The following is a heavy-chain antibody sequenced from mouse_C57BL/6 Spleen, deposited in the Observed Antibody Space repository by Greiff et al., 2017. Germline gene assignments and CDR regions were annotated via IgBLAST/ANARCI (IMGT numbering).Heavy chain of an antibody. CDR1: GYTFTSYW. J-gene: IGHJ4*01. D-gene: IGHD1-1*01. CDR2: IHPNSGST. V-gene: IGHV1-64*01. CDR3: AKYGSSPSYAMDY. Sequence: QVQLKQPGAELVKPGASVKLSCKASGYTFTSYWMHWVKQRPGQGLEWIGMIHPNSGSTNYNEKFKSKATLTVDKSSSTAYMQLSSLTSEDSAVYYCAKYGSSPSYAMDYWGQGTSVTVSS.